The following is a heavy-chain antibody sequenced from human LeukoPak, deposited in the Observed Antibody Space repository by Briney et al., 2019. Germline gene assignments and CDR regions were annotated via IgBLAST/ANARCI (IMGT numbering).Heavy chain of an antibody. J-gene: IGHJ4*02. D-gene: IGHD3-10*01. Sequence: PGGSLRLSCAASGFTFNNYWMHWVRQVPGKGLMWVSQINPDGSRTTYADSVKGRFTISRDNAKNSLYLQMNSLRAEDTAVYYCARDRGYYGVTNGGGYWGQGTLVTVSS. CDR2: INPDGSRT. V-gene: IGHV3-74*03. CDR1: GFTFNNYW. CDR3: ARDRGYYGVTNGGGY.